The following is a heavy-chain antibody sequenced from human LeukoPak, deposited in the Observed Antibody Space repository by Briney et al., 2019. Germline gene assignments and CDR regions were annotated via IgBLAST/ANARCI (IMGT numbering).Heavy chain of an antibody. D-gene: IGHD6-19*01. CDR3: ARVLRSSGWYYFDY. J-gene: IGHJ4*02. CDR2: ISYDGSNK. CDR1: GFTFSSYA. Sequence: PGGSLRLSCAASGFTFSSYAMHWVRQAPGKGLEWVAVISYDGSNKYYADSVKGRFTISRDNAKNSLYLQMNSLRAEDTAVYYCARVLRSSGWYYFDYRGQGTLVTVSS. V-gene: IGHV3-30-3*01.